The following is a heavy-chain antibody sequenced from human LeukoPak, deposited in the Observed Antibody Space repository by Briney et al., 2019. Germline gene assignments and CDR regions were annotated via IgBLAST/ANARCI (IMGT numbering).Heavy chain of an antibody. J-gene: IGHJ6*02. CDR1: GFSLSTSGVG. CDR2: IYWNDDK. V-gene: IGHV2-5*01. Sequence: SGPTLVNPTQTLTRTCTFSGFSLSTSGVGVGWIRQPPGKALEWLALIYWNDDKRYSPSLKSRLTITKDTSKNQVVLTMTNMDPVDTATYYCVSGGGRITMVRGVIGGMDVWGQGTTVTVSS. D-gene: IGHD3-10*01. CDR3: VSGGGRITMVRGVIGGMDV.